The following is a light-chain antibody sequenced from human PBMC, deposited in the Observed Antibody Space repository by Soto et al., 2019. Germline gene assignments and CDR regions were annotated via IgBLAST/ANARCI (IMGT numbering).Light chain of an antibody. CDR1: QSVSSCY. CDR3: QQYVSSPIT. J-gene: IGKJ4*01. CDR2: GAS. V-gene: IGKV3-20*01. Sequence: EIVWTQSPGTLSLSPGERATLSCRASQSVSSCYLAWYQQKPGQAPRLLIYGASSRDTGIPDRFSGSGSGTDFTLTISRLEPEDFAVYYCQQYVSSPITFGGGTKVEIK.